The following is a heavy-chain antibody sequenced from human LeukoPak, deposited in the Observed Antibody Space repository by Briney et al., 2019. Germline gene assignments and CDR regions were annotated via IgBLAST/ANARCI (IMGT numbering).Heavy chain of an antibody. V-gene: IGHV3-23*01. CDR3: AKARYNSGWYDD. CDR2: IGGSSATT. J-gene: IGHJ1*01. D-gene: IGHD6-13*01. Sequence: GGSLRLSCAASGFTFSSYAMSWVRQAPGKGPEWVSVIGGSSATTYYADSGKGRFTISRDNSKNMLYLQMSSLRAEDTAVYYCAKARYNSGWYDDWGQGTLVTVSS. CDR1: GFTFSSYA.